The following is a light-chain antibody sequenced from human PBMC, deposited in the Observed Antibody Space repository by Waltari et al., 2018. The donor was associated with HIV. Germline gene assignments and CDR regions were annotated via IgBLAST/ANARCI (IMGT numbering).Light chain of an antibody. V-gene: IGLV2-14*03. CDR2: DFD. J-gene: IGLJ3*02. CDR1: DTDSGLYNF. CDR3: ASFTGDSTLL. Sequence: SAVTQPASLSGLPGQSITISCTGDDTDSGLYNFVSWFQPHPGKLPRLILYDFDSRASGISARFSGSKSGHTASLHISGLRAEDEADYYCASFTGDSTLLFGEGTKVTVL.